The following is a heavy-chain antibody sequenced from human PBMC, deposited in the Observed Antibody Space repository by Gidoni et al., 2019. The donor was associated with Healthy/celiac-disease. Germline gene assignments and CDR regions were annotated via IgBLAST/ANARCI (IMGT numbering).Heavy chain of an antibody. CDR1: GGSISSGSYY. J-gene: IGHJ6*02. Sequence: QLQLQESCPGLVKPSQPLSPTCTVSGGSISSGSYYWSWIRQPAGKGLEWIGRIYTSGSTNYNPSLKSRVTISVDTSKNQFSLKLSSVTAADTAVYYGAREGDIVVVPAAHYYYYYGMDVWGQVTTVTVSS. CDR2: IYTSGST. V-gene: IGHV4-61*02. CDR3: AREGDIVVVPAAHYYYYYGMDV. D-gene: IGHD2-2*01.